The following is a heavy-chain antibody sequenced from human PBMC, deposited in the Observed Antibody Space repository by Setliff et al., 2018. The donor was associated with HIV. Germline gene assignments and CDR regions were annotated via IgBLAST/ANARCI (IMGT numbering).Heavy chain of an antibody. CDR2: IYTRGST. CDR1: GGSISSGSYY. V-gene: IGHV4-61*09. D-gene: IGHD6-6*01. CDR3: ATSPPRSSSPDLVDY. Sequence: SETLSLTCTVSGGSISSGSYYWSWIRQPAGKGLEWIGHIYTRGSTNYNPSLKSRVTISVDTSKNQFSLNLNSVTAADTAVYYCATSPPRSSSPDLVDYWGQGNLVTVSS. J-gene: IGHJ4*02.